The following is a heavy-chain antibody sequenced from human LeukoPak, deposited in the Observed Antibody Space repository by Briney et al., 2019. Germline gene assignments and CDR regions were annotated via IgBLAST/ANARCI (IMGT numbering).Heavy chain of an antibody. CDR2: IKSKGDGETT. D-gene: IGHD3-10*01. CDR1: GFSFTNAW. J-gene: IGHJ4*02. Sequence: GGSLRLSCADSGFSFTNAWMSWVRQAPGKGLEWVGRIKSKGDGETTDYAAPVKGRFIMSRDDSKATLYLQMNSLKTEDTAVYYCTTDLGITMIRGVTFNLGQGTLVTVSS. CDR3: TTDLGITMIRGVTFN. V-gene: IGHV3-15*01.